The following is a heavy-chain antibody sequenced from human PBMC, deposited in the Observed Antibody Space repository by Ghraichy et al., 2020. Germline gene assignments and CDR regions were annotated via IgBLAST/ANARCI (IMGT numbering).Heavy chain of an antibody. Sequence: GVLNISCAASGFTFISYWMDWVRQAPGKGLMWVSRINSDGTTTRYADSVKGRFTISRDNAKNTLYLQMNSLRAEDTAVYYCARAVGGYNLDRWGQGTLVTVSS. CDR2: INSDGTTT. D-gene: IGHD5-24*01. CDR3: ARAVGGYNLDR. V-gene: IGHV3-74*01. CDR1: GFTFISYW. J-gene: IGHJ5*02.